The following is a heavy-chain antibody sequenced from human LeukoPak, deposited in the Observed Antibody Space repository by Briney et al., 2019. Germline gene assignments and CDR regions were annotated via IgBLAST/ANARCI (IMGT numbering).Heavy chain of an antibody. J-gene: IGHJ6*02. Sequence: SETLSLTCTVSGGSISSNNYYWGWIRQPPGKGLEWIGSIYYSGRAYYNPSLKSRVTISVDTSNNQFSLKLSSVTAADTAVYYCARDRGRDGYNLEDYYYYGMDVWGQGTTVTVSS. D-gene: IGHD5-24*01. CDR3: ARDRGRDGYNLEDYYYYGMDV. CDR2: IYYSGRA. CDR1: GGSISSNNYY. V-gene: IGHV4-39*07.